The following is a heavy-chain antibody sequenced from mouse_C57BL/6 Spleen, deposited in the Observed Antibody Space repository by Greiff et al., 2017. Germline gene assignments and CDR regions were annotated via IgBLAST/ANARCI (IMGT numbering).Heavy chain of an antibody. CDR1: GFTFSSYG. J-gene: IGHJ2*01. D-gene: IGHD2-3*01. Sequence: EVKVVESGGDLVKPGGSLKLSCAASGFTFSSYGMSWVRQTPDKRLEWVATISSGGSYTYYPDSVKGRFTISRDNAKNTLYLQMSSLKSEDTAMYYCARFYDGYFYFDYWGQGTTLTVSS. CDR3: ARFYDGYFYFDY. V-gene: IGHV5-6*01. CDR2: ISSGGSYT.